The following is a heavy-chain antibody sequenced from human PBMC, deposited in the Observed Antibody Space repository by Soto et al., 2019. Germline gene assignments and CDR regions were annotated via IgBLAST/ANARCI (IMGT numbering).Heavy chain of an antibody. Sequence: QVQLQESGPGLVKPSQTLSLTCTVSGGSVTSDPYYWSWIRQHPGKGLEWIGYIYYTGYTSYNPSLKSRGTISVHSSKTQFPLDLSSVTAADTAVYYCARDDGALAVHHWGQGTLVTVSS. V-gene: IGHV4-31*03. J-gene: IGHJ5*02. CDR1: GGSVTSDPYY. CDR2: IYYTGYT. CDR3: ARDDGALAVHH. D-gene: IGHD6-19*01.